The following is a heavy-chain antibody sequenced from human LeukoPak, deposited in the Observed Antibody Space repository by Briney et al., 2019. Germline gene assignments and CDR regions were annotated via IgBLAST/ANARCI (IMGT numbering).Heavy chain of an antibody. CDR1: GGTFSSYT. J-gene: IGHJ6*02. D-gene: IGHD6-6*01. CDR3: ARGRYSSSINSMDV. CDR2: IIPIFGTA. Sequence: SVKVSCKASGGTFSSYTISWVRQAPGQGLEWMGGIIPIFGTANYAQKFQGKVTITADESTSTAYMELSSLRSEDTAVYYCARGRYSSSINSMDVWGQGTTVTVSS. V-gene: IGHV1-69*13.